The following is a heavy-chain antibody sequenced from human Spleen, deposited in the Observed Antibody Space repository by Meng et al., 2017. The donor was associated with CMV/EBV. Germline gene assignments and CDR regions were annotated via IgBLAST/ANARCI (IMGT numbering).Heavy chain of an antibody. V-gene: IGHV3-11*04. CDR1: GGSISRHY. CDR2: ISSSGSTI. Sequence: LSLTCSISGGSISRHYVSWIRQPPGKGLEWVSYISSSGSTIYYADSVKGRFTISRDNAKNSLYLQMNSLRAEDTAVYYCARIDPGGYWGQGTLVTVSS. D-gene: IGHD3-10*01. J-gene: IGHJ4*02. CDR3: ARIDPGGY.